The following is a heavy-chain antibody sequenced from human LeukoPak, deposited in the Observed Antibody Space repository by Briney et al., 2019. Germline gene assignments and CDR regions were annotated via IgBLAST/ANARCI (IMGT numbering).Heavy chain of an antibody. CDR1: GYTFTSSY. CDR3: ARGRPGLASAGTYDF. Sequence: GASVKVSCKASGYTFTSSYINWVRQAPGQGLEWMGWTNPNSGKTGYARKFQGRVTMTKNTSISTAYMEVSSLGYDDTAIYYCARGRPGLASAGTYDFWGQGTLITVSS. V-gene: IGHV1-8*01. D-gene: IGHD6-13*01. J-gene: IGHJ4*02. CDR2: TNPNSGKT.